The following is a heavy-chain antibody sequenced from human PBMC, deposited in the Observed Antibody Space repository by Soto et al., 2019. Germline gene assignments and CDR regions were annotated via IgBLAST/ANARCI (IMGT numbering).Heavy chain of an antibody. CDR2: ISSSSGSM. CDR1: GFSFDDYA. Sequence: GGSLRLSCAASGFSFDDYAMHWVRQAPGKGLEWVSGISSSSGSMGYADSVRGRFTISRDNAKNSLYLLMNSLRPEDSALYYCARDSEKGSGSWGLYSYDHYGMDVWGQGTTVTVSS. CDR3: ARDSEKGSGSWGLYSYDHYGMDV. J-gene: IGHJ6*02. V-gene: IGHV3-9*01. D-gene: IGHD6-13*01.